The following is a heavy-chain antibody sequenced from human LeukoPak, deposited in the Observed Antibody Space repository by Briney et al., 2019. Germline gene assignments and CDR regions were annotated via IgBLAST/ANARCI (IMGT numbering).Heavy chain of an antibody. CDR3: ARENDDDGGYSSSWIHY. CDR2: ISSSSSYI. D-gene: IGHD6-13*01. Sequence: GGSLRLSCAASGFTFSSYSMNWVRQAPGKGLEWVSSISSSSSYIYYADSVKGRFTISRDNAKNSLYLQMNSLRAEDTAVYYCARENDDDGGYSSSWIHYWGQGTLVTVSS. J-gene: IGHJ4*02. V-gene: IGHV3-21*01. CDR1: GFTFSSYS.